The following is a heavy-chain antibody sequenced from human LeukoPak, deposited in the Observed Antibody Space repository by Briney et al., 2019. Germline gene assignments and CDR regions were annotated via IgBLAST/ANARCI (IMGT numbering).Heavy chain of an antibody. CDR2: IYYSGST. D-gene: IGHD1-26*01. CDR1: GGSISSSSYY. J-gene: IGHJ4*02. Sequence: SETLSLTCTVSGGSISSSSYYWGWIRQPPGKGLEWIGSIYYSGSTYYNPSLKSRVTIPVATSKNQSSLKLSSMTAAATAVYYCARRVIVGATDYFDYWGQGTLVTVSS. CDR3: ARRVIVGATDYFDY. V-gene: IGHV4-39*01.